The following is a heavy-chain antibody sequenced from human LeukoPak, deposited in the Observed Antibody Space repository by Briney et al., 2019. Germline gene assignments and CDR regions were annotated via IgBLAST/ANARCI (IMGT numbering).Heavy chain of an antibody. V-gene: IGHV4-4*07. CDR1: GGSISSYY. J-gene: IGHJ4*02. D-gene: IGHD4-17*01. CDR2: IYTTGST. Sequence: NPSETLSLTCTVSGGSISSYYWTWIRQPAGKALEWIGRIYTTGSTNYNPSLKSRVTMSLDTSKNQFSLKLSSVTAADTAVYYCARGNGDYALTRWGQGTLVTVSS. CDR3: ARGNGDYALTR.